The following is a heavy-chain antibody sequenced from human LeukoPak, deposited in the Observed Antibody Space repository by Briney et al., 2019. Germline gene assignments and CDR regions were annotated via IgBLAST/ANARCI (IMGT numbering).Heavy chain of an antibody. CDR2: IHDSGST. V-gene: IGHV4-59*08. CDR1: GGYISSSF. J-gene: IGHJ2*01. D-gene: IGHD3-22*01. Sequence: TSETLSLTCIDSGGYISSSFWSWIRQPPGKGLEWIGNIHDSGSTNFSPPLKSRVTISVDTSKNQFSLKLSSVTAADTAVYYCARHVGHYDGSGYYYDWYFDLWGRGTLVTVSS. CDR3: ARHVGHYDGSGYYYDWYFDL.